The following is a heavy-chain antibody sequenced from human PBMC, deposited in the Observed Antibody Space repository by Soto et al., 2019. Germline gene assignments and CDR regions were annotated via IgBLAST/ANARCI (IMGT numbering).Heavy chain of an antibody. CDR1: GFSLSTSGVG. CDR3: AHVLVVVANYGMDV. D-gene: IGHD2-15*01. J-gene: IGHJ6*02. Sequence: QITLKESGPTLMKPTQTLTLTCTFSGFSLSTSGVGVGWIRQPPGKALEWLALIYWDDDKRYSPSLTSRLTITKDTSKNQVVLTMTNMDPVDTATYYCAHVLVVVANYGMDVWGQGTTVIVSS. CDR2: IYWDDDK. V-gene: IGHV2-5*02.